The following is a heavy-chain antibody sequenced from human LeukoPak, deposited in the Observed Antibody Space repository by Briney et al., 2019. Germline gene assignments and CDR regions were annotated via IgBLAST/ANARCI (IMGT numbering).Heavy chain of an antibody. D-gene: IGHD2-15*01. J-gene: IGHJ4*02. V-gene: IGHV1-2*02. CDR2: VNPNSGGT. Sequence: GASVKVSCKPSGYTFTGYYMHWVRQAPGQGLEWMGWVNPNSGGTNYAQKFQGRVTMTRDTTISTAYMELSRLRSDDTAVYYCARDDCSGGSCYSEFDYWGQGTLVTVSS. CDR3: ARDDCSGGSCYSEFDY. CDR1: GYTFTGYY.